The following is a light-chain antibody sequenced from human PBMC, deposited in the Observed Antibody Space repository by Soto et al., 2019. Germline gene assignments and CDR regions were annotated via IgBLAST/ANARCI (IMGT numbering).Light chain of an antibody. Sequence: EIVLTQSPATLSLSPGERATLSCRASQSVSSYLAWYQQKPGQAPRLLIYDASNRATGIPARFSGSGSGTDFALTISSLEPEDSAVYYCQQRSNWPFTFGPGTTVDIK. CDR2: DAS. CDR1: QSVSSY. J-gene: IGKJ3*01. V-gene: IGKV3-11*01. CDR3: QQRSNWPFT.